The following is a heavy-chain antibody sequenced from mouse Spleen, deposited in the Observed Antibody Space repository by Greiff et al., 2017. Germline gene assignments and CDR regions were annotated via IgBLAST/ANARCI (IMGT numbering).Heavy chain of an antibody. CDR3: ARGDGYFDV. J-gene: IGHJ1*01. V-gene: IGHV1S132*01. Sequence: VKLMESGAELVKPGASVKLSCKTSGYTFTSYWIQWVKQRPGQGLGWIGEIFPGTGTTYYNEKFKGKATLTIDTSSSTAYMQLSSLTSEDSAVYFCARGDGYFDVWGAGTTVTVSS. D-gene: IGHD3-3*01. CDR1: GYTFTSYW. CDR2: IFPGTGTT.